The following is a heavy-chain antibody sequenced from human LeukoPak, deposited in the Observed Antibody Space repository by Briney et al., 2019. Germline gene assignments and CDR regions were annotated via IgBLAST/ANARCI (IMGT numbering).Heavy chain of an antibody. CDR3: ARASLTTVTPDDAFDI. V-gene: IGHV4-31*03. CDR1: SGFISSGGCY. D-gene: IGHD4-17*01. Sequence: SETLSPTRTVPSGFISSGGCYWGWVRQHPGEGLEWIGYIYYTGNTFYNPSLKSRVAISVDTSKNQFSLKLTSGTAADTAVYYCARASLTTVTPDDAFDIWGQGTKVTVSS. CDR2: IYYTGNT. J-gene: IGHJ3*02.